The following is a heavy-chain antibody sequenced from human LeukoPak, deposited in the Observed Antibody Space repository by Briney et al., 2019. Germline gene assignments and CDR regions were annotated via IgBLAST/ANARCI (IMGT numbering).Heavy chain of an antibody. Sequence: GGSLRLSCAASGFTFSSYDMHWVRQATGKGLEWASAIGTAGDTYYPGSVKGRFTISRENAKNSLYLQMNSLRAGDTAVYYCARQEPSSGYWGDAFDIWGQGTMVTVSS. CDR1: GFTFSSYD. D-gene: IGHD3-22*01. CDR3: ARQEPSSGYWGDAFDI. CDR2: IGTAGDT. J-gene: IGHJ3*02. V-gene: IGHV3-13*04.